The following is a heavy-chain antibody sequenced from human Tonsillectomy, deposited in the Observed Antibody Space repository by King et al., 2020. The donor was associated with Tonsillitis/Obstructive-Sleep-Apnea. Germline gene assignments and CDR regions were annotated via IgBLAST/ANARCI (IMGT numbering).Heavy chain of an antibody. V-gene: IGHV3-7*03. CDR1: GFSFSSYW. CDR3: ATSGYSYGHGYYYGMDV. Sequence: VQLVESGGGLVQPGGSLRLSCAGSGFSFSSYWMSWVRQAPGKGLGWGANIKQDGSEKYYVDSVKGRFTISRDNAKNPLYLQMNSLRAEDTAVYYGATSGYSYGHGYYYGMDVWGQGTTVTVSS. D-gene: IGHD5-18*01. CDR2: IKQDGSEK. J-gene: IGHJ6*02.